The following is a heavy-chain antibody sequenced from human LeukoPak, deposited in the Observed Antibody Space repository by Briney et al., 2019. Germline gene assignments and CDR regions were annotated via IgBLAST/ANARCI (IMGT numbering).Heavy chain of an antibody. CDR2: IKQDGSKK. J-gene: IGHJ5*02. Sequence: GESLKISCSASGFTFTTYWMTWVRQAPGKGLEWVANIKQDGSKKYYVDSVKGRFTISRDNAKNSLYLQMDSLRAEETAVYYCARGGYMFDPWGQGTLVTVSS. V-gene: IGHV3-7*01. D-gene: IGHD6-13*01. CDR1: GFTFTTYW. CDR3: ARGGYMFDP.